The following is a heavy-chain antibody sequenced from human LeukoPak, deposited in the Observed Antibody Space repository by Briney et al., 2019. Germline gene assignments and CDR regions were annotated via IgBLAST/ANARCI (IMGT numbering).Heavy chain of an antibody. D-gene: IGHD3-10*01. J-gene: IGHJ6*03. CDR1: GFTFSSYS. CDR3: AKSRVRGVGDWQYYYYYMDV. Sequence: GGSLRLSCAASGFTFSSYSMNWVRQAPGKGLEWVSSISSSSSYIYYADSVKGRFTISRDNAKNSLYLQMNSLRAEDTAVYYCAKSRVRGVGDWQYYYYYMDVWGKGTTVTISS. V-gene: IGHV3-21*01. CDR2: ISSSSSYI.